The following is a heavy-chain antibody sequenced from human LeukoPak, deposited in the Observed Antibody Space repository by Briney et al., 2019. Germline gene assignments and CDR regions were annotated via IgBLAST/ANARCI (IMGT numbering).Heavy chain of an antibody. CDR2: IIPIFGTA. V-gene: IGHV1-69*01. J-gene: IGHJ6*02. D-gene: IGHD2-2*01. Sequence: GASVKVSCKASGGTFSSYAISWVRQAPGQGLEWMGGIIPIFGTANYAQKFQGRVTITAGESTSTAYMELSSLRSEDTAVYYCASYLYCSSTSCYKADYYYYGMDVWGQGTTVTVSS. CDR1: GGTFSSYA. CDR3: ASYLYCSSTSCYKADYYYYGMDV.